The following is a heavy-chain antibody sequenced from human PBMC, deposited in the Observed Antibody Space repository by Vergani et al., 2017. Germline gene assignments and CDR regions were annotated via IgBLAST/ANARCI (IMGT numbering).Heavy chain of an antibody. CDR3: ARGIDDFGGYHY. V-gene: IGHV4-31*03. Sequence: QVQLQESGPGLVKPSQTLSLTCTVSGCSIRSVGYYWSWIRQPPGKGLEWFGYIYNRGSTSYNTSLKSRVTISGDTSKNQFSLKLSSVTAADTAVYYCARGIDDFGGYHYWGQGTLVTVSS. CDR1: GCSIRSVGYY. J-gene: IGHJ4*02. D-gene: IGHD2-21*01. CDR2: IYNRGST.